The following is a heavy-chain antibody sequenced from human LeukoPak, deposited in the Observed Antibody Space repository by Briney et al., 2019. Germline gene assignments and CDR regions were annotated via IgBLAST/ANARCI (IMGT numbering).Heavy chain of an antibody. Sequence: SETLSLTCTVSGYSISSGFYWGWIRQPPGKGLEWIGSSTHHGYPYYNPSLKSRVTIALDTSKNQFSLRVTSVTAADTAVYYCVLDYLPTAVADPHFDYWGQGTLVTVSS. CDR3: VLDYLPTAVADPHFDY. D-gene: IGHD6-19*01. CDR2: STHHGYP. CDR1: GYSISSGFY. J-gene: IGHJ4*02. V-gene: IGHV4-38-2*02.